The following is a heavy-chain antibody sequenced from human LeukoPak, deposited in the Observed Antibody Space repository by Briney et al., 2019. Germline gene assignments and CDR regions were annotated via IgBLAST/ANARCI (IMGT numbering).Heavy chain of an antibody. Sequence: GGSLRLSCAASGFTFSSYSMNWVCQAPGKGLEWVSSISSSSSYIYYADSVKGRFTISRDNAKNSLYLQMNSLRAEDTAVYYCARDIYDILTDDAFDIWGQGTMVTVSS. CDR3: ARDIYDILTDDAFDI. CDR2: ISSSSSYI. J-gene: IGHJ3*02. D-gene: IGHD3-9*01. CDR1: GFTFSSYS. V-gene: IGHV3-21*01.